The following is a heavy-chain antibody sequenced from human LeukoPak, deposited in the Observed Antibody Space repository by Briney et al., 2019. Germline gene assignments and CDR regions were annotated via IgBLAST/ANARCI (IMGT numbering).Heavy chain of an antibody. D-gene: IGHD3-3*01. CDR2: IYYSGST. Sequence: SETLSLTCTVSGGSISSGDYYWSWIRQPPGKGLEWIGYIYYSGSTYYNPSLKSRITTSVDTSKNQFSLKLTSVTAADTAVYYCARVGFGVIIPPYAFDIWGQGTMVTVSS. CDR3: ARVGFGVIIPPYAFDI. J-gene: IGHJ3*02. CDR1: GGSISSGDYY. V-gene: IGHV4-30-4*08.